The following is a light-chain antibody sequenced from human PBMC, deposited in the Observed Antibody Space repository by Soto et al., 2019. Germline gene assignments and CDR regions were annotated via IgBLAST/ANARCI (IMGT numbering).Light chain of an antibody. CDR3: QQYGSSPLT. CDR2: GAS. J-gene: IGKJ4*01. CDR1: QSVSSRH. V-gene: IGKV3-20*01. Sequence: EIVLTQSPGTLSLSLGERAALSCRASQSVSSRHLAWYQQKPGQAPRLLIYGASSRASGIPDRFSGSGSGTDFTLTISRLEPEDFAVYYCQQYGSSPLTFGGGTKVEIK.